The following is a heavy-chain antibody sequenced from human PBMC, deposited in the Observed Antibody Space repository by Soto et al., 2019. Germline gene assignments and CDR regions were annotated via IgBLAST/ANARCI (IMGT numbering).Heavy chain of an antibody. CDR1: GLTFSGSG. CDR3: TGSHRGYDSYYYYDMGV. D-gene: IGHD5-12*01. Sequence: EGQLVESGGGLVQPGGSLKLSCAASGLTFSGSGIHWVRQASGKGLEWVGRIRSKPKNYATAYAASVKGRFIITRDDSVNTAYLQMNSLKAEDTAVCYCTGSHRGYDSYYYYDMGVWGQGTTDTVSS. CDR2: IRSKPKNYAT. V-gene: IGHV3-73*02. J-gene: IGHJ6*02.